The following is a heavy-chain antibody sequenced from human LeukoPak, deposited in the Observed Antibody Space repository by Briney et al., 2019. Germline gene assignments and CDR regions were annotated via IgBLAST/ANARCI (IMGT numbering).Heavy chain of an antibody. V-gene: IGHV3-48*01. J-gene: IGHJ6*03. CDR3: ARGCACGDCYYYYMDV. CDR1: GFTFSSYE. Sequence: GFLRLSCAASGFTFSSYEMNWVRQAPGKGLEWVSYISSSSSTIYYADSVKGRFTISRDNAKNSLYLQMNSLRAEDTAVYYCARGCACGDCYYYYMDVWGKGTTVTVSS. D-gene: IGHD4-17*01. CDR2: ISSSSSTI.